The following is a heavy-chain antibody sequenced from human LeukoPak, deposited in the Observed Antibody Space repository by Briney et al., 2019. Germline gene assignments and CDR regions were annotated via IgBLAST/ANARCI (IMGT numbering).Heavy chain of an antibody. CDR3: AKDMGIVVVPAASSRNAFDI. CDR1: GFTFSSYS. V-gene: IGHV3-21*04. CDR2: ISTTGTYI. Sequence: PGGSLRLSCAASGFTFSSYSMNWVRQAPGKGLEWVSSISTTGTYIYYADSVKGRFTISRDNAKNSLYLQMNSLRAEDTALYYCAKDMGIVVVPAASSRNAFDIWGQGTMVAVSS. D-gene: IGHD2-2*01. J-gene: IGHJ3*02.